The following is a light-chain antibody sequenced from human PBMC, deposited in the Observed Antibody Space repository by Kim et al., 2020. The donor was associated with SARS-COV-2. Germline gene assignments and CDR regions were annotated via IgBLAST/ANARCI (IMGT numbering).Light chain of an antibody. J-gene: IGLJ1*01. CDR2: GNS. V-gene: IGLV1-40*01. CDR1: SSHIGAGYD. Sequence: RVSISCTGSSSHIGAGYDVHCYPQLPGPAPNLLIYGNSNRPSGVPDRFSGSKSGTSASLAITGLQAEDEADYYCQSYDSSLSGSYVFGTGTKVTVL. CDR3: QSYDSSLSGSYV.